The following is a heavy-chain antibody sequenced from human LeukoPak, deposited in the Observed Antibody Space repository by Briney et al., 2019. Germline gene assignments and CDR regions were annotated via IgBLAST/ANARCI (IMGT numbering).Heavy chain of an antibody. Sequence: ASVKVSCKASGYTFTGYYMHWVRQAPGQGLEWMGWINPNSGGTNYAQKFQGRVTMTRDTSISTAYMEPSRLRSDDTAVYYCARESYSSSSGEYYYYYGMDVWGQGTTVTVSS. CDR1: GYTFTGYY. CDR3: ARESYSSSSGEYYYYYGMDV. D-gene: IGHD6-6*01. CDR2: INPNSGGT. J-gene: IGHJ6*02. V-gene: IGHV1-2*02.